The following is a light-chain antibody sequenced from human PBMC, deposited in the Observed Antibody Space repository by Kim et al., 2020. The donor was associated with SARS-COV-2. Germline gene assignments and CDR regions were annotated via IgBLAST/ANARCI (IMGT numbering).Light chain of an antibody. CDR3: QTWGTGPFV. Sequence: ASVKLTCTLGSGHSSYAIEGHQQQPEKGPRYLMKLNSDGSHSKGDGIPDRFSGSSSGAERYLTISSLQSEDEADYYCQTWGTGPFVFGTGTKVTVL. CDR2: LNSDGSH. CDR1: SGHSSYA. V-gene: IGLV4-69*01. J-gene: IGLJ1*01.